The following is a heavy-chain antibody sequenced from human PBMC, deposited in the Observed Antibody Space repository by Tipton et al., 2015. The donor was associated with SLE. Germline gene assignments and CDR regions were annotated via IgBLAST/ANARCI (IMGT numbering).Heavy chain of an antibody. D-gene: IGHD3-22*01. CDR2: IYYSGGT. CDR1: GGSISSSSYY. V-gene: IGHV4-39*01. J-gene: IGHJ3*02. CDR3: ARHIRYESSGGDAFDI. Sequence: LRLSCTVSGGSISSSSYYWGWIRQPPGKGLEWIGSIYYSGGTYYNPSLKSRVTISVDTSKNQFSLKLRSVTAADTAVYYCARHIRYESSGGDAFDIWGQGTMVTVSS.